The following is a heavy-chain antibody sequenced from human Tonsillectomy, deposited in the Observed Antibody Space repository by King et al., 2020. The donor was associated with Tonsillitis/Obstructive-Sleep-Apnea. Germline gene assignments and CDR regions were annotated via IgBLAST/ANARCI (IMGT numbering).Heavy chain of an antibody. CDR1: GFTISSYW. D-gene: IGHD3-16*01. CDR2: IKQDGSEK. J-gene: IGHJ4*02. V-gene: IGHV3-7*01. CDR3: AREGGHGMGFDY. Sequence: VQLVESGGGLVQSGGSLRLSCAASGFTISSYWMSWVRQAPGQGLEWVANIKQDGSEKHYVDSVKGRFPISRDNAKNSLYLQLNSLRAEDTAVYYCAREGGHGMGFDYWGQGTLVTDSS.